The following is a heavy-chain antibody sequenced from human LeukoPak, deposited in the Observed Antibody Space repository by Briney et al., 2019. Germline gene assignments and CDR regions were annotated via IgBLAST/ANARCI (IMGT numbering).Heavy chain of an antibody. V-gene: IGHV3-48*03. CDR1: GVTFSSYE. CDR3: AREQLLYYYDSSGYNKDDAFDI. D-gene: IGHD3-22*01. Sequence: WGSLRLSCAASGVTFSSYEMNWVRQAPGKGLEWVSYISSSGSTKYYADSVKRLITISRDNGKNSLYVEMTSLRAEDTAVYYCAREQLLYYYDSSGYNKDDAFDIWGQGTMVTVSS. J-gene: IGHJ3*02. CDR2: ISSSGSTK.